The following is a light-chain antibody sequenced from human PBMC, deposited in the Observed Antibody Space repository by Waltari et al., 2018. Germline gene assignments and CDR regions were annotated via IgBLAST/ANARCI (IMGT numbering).Light chain of an antibody. CDR1: QGISSW. Sequence: DIQMTQSPSSVSASVGDRVTIPCRASQGISSWLAWHQHKPGEAPKVLIYAASSLQSGVPSRFSGSGSGTDFTLTISSLQPEDFATYYCQQANSFPWTFGQGTKVEVK. V-gene: IGKV1-12*01. CDR2: AAS. CDR3: QQANSFPWT. J-gene: IGKJ1*01.